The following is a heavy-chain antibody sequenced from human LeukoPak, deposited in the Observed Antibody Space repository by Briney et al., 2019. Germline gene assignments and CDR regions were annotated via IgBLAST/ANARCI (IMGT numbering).Heavy chain of an antibody. D-gene: IGHD5-12*01. J-gene: IGHJ3*02. CDR2: ISSSSSTI. CDR1: GFTFTSAW. Sequence: GGSLRLSCAASGFTFTSAWMSWVRQAPGKGLEWVSYISSSSSTIYYADSVKGRFTISRDNAKNSLYLQMNSLRAEDTAVYYCARANRWLPSIWGQGTMVTVSS. V-gene: IGHV3-48*01. CDR3: ARANRWLPSI.